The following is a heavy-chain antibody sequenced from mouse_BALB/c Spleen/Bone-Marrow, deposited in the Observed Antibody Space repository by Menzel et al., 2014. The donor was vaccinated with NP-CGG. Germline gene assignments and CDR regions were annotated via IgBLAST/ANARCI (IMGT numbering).Heavy chain of an antibody. CDR3: TTLARSDFDY. CDR1: GYTFSNYW. D-gene: IGHD3-1*01. Sequence: SGTVLARPGAAVKMSCKASGYTFSNYWMHWVKQRPGQGLEWIGTIYPGNSDTTYNQKFKGKAKLTAVTSTSTAYMELSSQTNEDSAVYYCTTLARSDFDYWGQGTTLSVSS. V-gene: IGHV1-5*01. CDR2: IYPGNSDT. J-gene: IGHJ2*01.